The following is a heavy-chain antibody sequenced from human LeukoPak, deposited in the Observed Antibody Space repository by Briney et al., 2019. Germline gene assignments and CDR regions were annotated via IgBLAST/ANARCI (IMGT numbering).Heavy chain of an antibody. V-gene: IGHV4-39*07. CDR2: IYYSGST. CDR3: ARGITMVRGVYNWFDP. CDR1: GGSISRSSYY. D-gene: IGHD3-10*01. J-gene: IGHJ5*02. Sequence: SETLSLTCTVSGGSISRSSYYWGWIRQPPGKGLEWIGSIYYSGSTYYNPSLKSRVTISVDTSKNQFSLKLSSVTAADTAVYYCARGITMVRGVYNWFDPWGQGTLVTVSS.